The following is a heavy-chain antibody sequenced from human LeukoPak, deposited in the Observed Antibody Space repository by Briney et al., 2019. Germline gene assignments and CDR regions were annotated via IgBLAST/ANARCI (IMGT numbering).Heavy chain of an antibody. CDR2: INHSGST. Sequence: SETLSLTCAVYGGSFSGYYWSWIRQPPGKGLEWIGEINHSGSTNYNPSLKSRVTISVDTSKNQFSLKMSSVTAADTAVYYCARIRTPYFLGGMEVWGQGTTVTVSS. J-gene: IGHJ6*02. V-gene: IGHV4-34*01. CDR1: GGSFSGYY. CDR3: ARIRTPYFLGGMEV. D-gene: IGHD1/OR15-1a*01.